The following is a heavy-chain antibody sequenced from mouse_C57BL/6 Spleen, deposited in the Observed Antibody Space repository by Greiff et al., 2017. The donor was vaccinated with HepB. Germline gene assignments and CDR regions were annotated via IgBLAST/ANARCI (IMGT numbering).Heavy chain of an antibody. J-gene: IGHJ2*01. D-gene: IGHD3-1*01. Sequence: VQLQQSGAELVRPGASVKLSCTASGFNIKDDYMHWVKQRPEQGLEWIGWIDPENGDTEYASKFQGKATITADTSSNTAYLQLSSLTSEDTAVYYCTKGLRYYFDYWGQGTTLTVSS. CDR2: IDPENGDT. CDR1: GFNIKDDY. V-gene: IGHV14-4*01. CDR3: TKGLRYYFDY.